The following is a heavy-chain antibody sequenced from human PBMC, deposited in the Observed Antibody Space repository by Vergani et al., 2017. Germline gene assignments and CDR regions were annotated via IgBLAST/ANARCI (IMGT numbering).Heavy chain of an antibody. D-gene: IGHD1-26*01. CDR3: ARDSGSYYPFDY. CDR1: GYSISSGSY. CDR2: IDHSGST. V-gene: IGHV4-38-2*02. J-gene: IGHJ4*02. Sequence: QVQLQESGPGLVKPSETLSLTCTVSGYSISSGSYWGWIRQPPGKGVEWIGSIDHSGSTYYNPSLKSRVTISVDTSKNQFPLKLSSVTAADTAVYYGARDSGSYYPFDYWGQGTLVTVSS.